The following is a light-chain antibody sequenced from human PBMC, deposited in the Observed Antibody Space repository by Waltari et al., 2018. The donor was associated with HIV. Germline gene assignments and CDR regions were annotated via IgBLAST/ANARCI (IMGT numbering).Light chain of an antibody. J-gene: IGLJ3*02. CDR3: CSYGGDNTFV. CDR1: GSVVGNFTF. CDR2: DDL. V-gene: IGLV2-23*02. Sequence: QSALTQPASVSESLGQSITISCTGGGSVVGNFTFFSWYQQRPGKAPRLMIYDDLKRPSGVSTRFSASKSGNTASLTISGLQVEDEADYYCCSYGGDNTFVFGGGTTVTVL.